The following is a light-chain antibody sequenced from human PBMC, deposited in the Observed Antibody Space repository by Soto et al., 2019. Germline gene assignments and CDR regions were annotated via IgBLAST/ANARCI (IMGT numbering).Light chain of an antibody. J-gene: IGKJ2*01. Sequence: DIVMTQSPDSLAVSLGERAAINCRSSQSILYTSNNKYYLAWYQQKPGQPPKLLIYWASTRESGVSDRFSGSGSGTDFTLTISSLQAEDVAVYYCQQYYDAPYTFGQGTKLEIK. V-gene: IGKV4-1*01. CDR1: QSILYTSNNKYY. CDR2: WAS. CDR3: QQYYDAPYT.